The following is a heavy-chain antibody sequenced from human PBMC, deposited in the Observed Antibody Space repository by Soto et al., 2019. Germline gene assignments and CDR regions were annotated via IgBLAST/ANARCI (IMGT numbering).Heavy chain of an antibody. CDR2: ISYEGSNK. CDR3: AKEGGKFCSSASCYLDI. Sequence: QVQLVESGGGVVQPGRSLRLSCAASGFTFSSYGMHWVRQAPGKGLEWVAVISYEGSNKYYADSVKGRFTISRANSKNTLYPQRNSLRAEDTAVYYCAKEGGKFCSSASCYLDIWGQGTMVTVSS. CDR1: GFTFSSYG. V-gene: IGHV3-30*18. J-gene: IGHJ3*02. D-gene: IGHD2-2*01.